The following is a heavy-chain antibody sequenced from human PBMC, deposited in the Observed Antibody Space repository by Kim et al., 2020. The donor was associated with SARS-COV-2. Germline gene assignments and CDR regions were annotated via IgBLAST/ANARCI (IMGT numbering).Heavy chain of an antibody. J-gene: IGHJ4*02. CDR2: IWYDGSNE. D-gene: IGHD6-19*01. Sequence: GGSLRLSCAASRFTFKNYGMHWVRQAPGKGLEWVAVIWYDGSNEYYADSVKGRFTISRDNSKNMLYLQMNSLRAEDTAVYYCTRDVRSSHFDCWGQGTLVTVSS. CDR1: RFTFKNYG. CDR3: TRDVRSSHFDC. V-gene: IGHV3-33*01.